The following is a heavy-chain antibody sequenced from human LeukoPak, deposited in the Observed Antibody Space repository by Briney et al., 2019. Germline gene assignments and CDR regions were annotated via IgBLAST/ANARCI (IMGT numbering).Heavy chain of an antibody. Sequence: TGGSLRLSCAASGFTFSNAWMSWVRQAPGKGLEWVGRIKSKTDGGTTDYAAPVKGRFTISRDDSKNTLYLQMNSLKTEDTAVYYCTTGLFPSTSDYGSMIAGVDYWGQGTLVTVSS. D-gene: IGHD3-10*01. CDR1: GFTFSNAW. CDR3: TTGLFPSTSDYGSMIAGVDY. CDR2: IKSKTDGGTT. J-gene: IGHJ4*02. V-gene: IGHV3-15*01.